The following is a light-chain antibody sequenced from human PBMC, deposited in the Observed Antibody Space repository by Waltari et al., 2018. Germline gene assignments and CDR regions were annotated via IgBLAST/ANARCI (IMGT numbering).Light chain of an antibody. V-gene: IGLV1-40*01. Sequence: QSVLTQPPSVSGAPGQRVTLSCTVSGSNIAAGYDLHWSQQLPRAAPKPLIYGSTSRPLGVPDRFFGSTSGTSASLAITGLQADDEADYYCQSYNTSLRVVFGGGTKLTVL. CDR1: GSNIAAGYD. CDR3: QSYNTSLRVV. CDR2: GST. J-gene: IGLJ3*02.